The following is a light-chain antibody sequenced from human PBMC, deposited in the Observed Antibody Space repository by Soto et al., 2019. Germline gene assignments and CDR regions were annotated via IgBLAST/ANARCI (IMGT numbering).Light chain of an antibody. CDR3: QQYGSSSWT. J-gene: IGKJ1*01. Sequence: EIVLTQSPGTLSLSPGERATLPCSASQSVSSSYLAWYQQKPGQAPRLLIYGASSRATGIPDRFSGSGSETDFTLTISRLEPEDFAVYYCQQYGSSSWTFGQGTKVEIK. CDR1: QSVSSSY. CDR2: GAS. V-gene: IGKV3-20*01.